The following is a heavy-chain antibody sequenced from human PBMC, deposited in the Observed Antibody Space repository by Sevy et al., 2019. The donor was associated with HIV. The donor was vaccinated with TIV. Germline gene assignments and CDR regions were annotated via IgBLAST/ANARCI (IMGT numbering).Heavy chain of an antibody. CDR2: ISYDGSNK. J-gene: IGHJ4*02. Sequence: GGSLRLSCAASGFTFSSYGMHWVRQAPGKGLEWVAVISYDGSNKYYADSEKGRFNIARDNSKNTLYLQMNSLRAEDTAVYDDAKRPGGGYYYGNYWGQGTLVTVSS. CDR1: GFTFSSYG. CDR3: AKRPGGGYYYGNY. D-gene: IGHD3-22*01. V-gene: IGHV3-30*18.